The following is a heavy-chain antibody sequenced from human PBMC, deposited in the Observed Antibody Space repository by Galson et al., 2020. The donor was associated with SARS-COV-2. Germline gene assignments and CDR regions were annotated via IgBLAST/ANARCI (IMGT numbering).Heavy chain of an antibody. V-gene: IGHV4-39*07. D-gene: IGHD6-19*01. CDR2: ISYGGGT. J-gene: IGHJ4*02. Sequence: SETLSLTCTVSGDSISSGGNYWAWIRQPPGKGLEWIGSISYGGGTYYTSSLKGRVTISIDTSKNQFSLRLSSVTAADTAIYYCASGPVAGSGEWGQGTLVTVSS. CDR1: GDSISSGGNY. CDR3: ASGPVAGSGE.